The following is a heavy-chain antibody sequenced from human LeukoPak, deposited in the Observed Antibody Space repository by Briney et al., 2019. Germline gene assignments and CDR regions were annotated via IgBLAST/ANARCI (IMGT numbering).Heavy chain of an antibody. CDR3: AKGPMIRGPFDY. V-gene: IGHV3-9*01. CDR1: GFTFDDYA. J-gene: IGHJ4*02. Sequence: PGGSLRLSCAASGFTFDDYAMHWVRQAPGKGQEWVSGISWNSGSIGYADSVKGRFTISRDNAKNSLYLQMNSLRAEDTALYYCAKGPMIRGPFDYWGQGTLVTVSS. D-gene: IGHD3-22*01. CDR2: ISWNSGSI.